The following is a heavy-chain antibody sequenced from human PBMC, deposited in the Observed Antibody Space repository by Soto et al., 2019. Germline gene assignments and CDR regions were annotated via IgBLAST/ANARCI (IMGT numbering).Heavy chain of an antibody. Sequence: GGSLRLSCAASGFTFSSYGMHWVRQAPGKGLEWVAVISYDGSNKYYADSVKGRFTISRDNSKNTLYLQMNSLGAEDTAVYYCAKDLESVAERSYGMDVWGQGTTVTVSS. V-gene: IGHV3-30*18. CDR1: GFTFSSYG. CDR3: AKDLESVAERSYGMDV. J-gene: IGHJ6*02. CDR2: ISYDGSNK. D-gene: IGHD6-19*01.